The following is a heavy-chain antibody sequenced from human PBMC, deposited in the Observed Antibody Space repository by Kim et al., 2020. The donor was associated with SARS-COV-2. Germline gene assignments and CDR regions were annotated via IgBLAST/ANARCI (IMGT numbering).Heavy chain of an antibody. D-gene: IGHD3-22*01. Sequence: GGSLRLSCAASGFTFSSYAMSWVRQAPGKGLEWVSVIYSGGSSTYYADSVKGRFTISRDNSKNTLYLQMNSLRAEDTAVYYCAKDRLLSYYDSSGYDAFDIWGQGTMVTVSS. V-gene: IGHV3-23*03. J-gene: IGHJ3*02. CDR3: AKDRLLSYYDSSGYDAFDI. CDR2: IYSGGSST. CDR1: GFTFSSYA.